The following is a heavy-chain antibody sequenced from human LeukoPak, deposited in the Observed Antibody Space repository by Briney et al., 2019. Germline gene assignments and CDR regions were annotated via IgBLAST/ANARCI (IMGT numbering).Heavy chain of an antibody. CDR1: GFTFSNYW. V-gene: IGHV3-7*01. Sequence: GGSLRLSCAASGFTFSNYWMSWVRQAPGKGLEWVASIKQDGSEKYYVDSVKGRFTISRDNAKNSLYLQMNSLRAEDTAVCYCARQIGWRDAFDISGQGTMVTVSS. CDR3: ARQIGWRDAFDI. J-gene: IGHJ3*02. CDR2: IKQDGSEK. D-gene: IGHD6-19*01.